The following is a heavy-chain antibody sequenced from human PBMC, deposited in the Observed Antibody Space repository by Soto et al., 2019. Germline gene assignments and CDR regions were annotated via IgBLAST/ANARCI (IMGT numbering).Heavy chain of an antibody. CDR1: GYSFTSYW. J-gene: IGHJ3*02. Sequence: HGESLKISCKGSGYSFTSYWISWVRQMPGKGLEWMGRIDPSDSYTNYSPSFQGHVTISADKSISTAYLQWSSLKASDTAMYYCARHGGGHIVVVTGDAFDIWGQGTMVTVSS. D-gene: IGHD2-21*02. V-gene: IGHV5-10-1*01. CDR3: ARHGGGHIVVVTGDAFDI. CDR2: IDPSDSYT.